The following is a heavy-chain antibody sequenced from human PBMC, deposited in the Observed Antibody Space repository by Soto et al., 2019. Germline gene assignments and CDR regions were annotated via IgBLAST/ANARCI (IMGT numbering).Heavy chain of an antibody. J-gene: IGHJ4*02. CDR1: GASISSSTYY. V-gene: IGHV4-39*01. CDR2: IYYSGST. D-gene: IGHD2-2*01. Sequence: QLQLQESGPGLVKPSETLSLTCTVSGASISSSTYYWAWIRQPPGKVLEWSGSIYYSGSTYYNPSLKGRLTISVDTSRTQFSLKLTSVTAADTAVYYCARVLSRSFVDYWGQGTLVTVSS. CDR3: ARVLSRSFVDY.